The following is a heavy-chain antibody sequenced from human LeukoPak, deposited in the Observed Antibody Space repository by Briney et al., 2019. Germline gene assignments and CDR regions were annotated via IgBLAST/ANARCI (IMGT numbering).Heavy chain of an antibody. J-gene: IGHJ4*02. CDR1: GFTFSSYA. D-gene: IGHD3-22*01. V-gene: IGHV3-21*01. CDR3: ARGYYDSSGSDY. CDR2: ISSSSSYI. Sequence: GGSLRLSCAASGFTFSSYAMHWVRQAPGKGLEWVSSISSSSSYIYYADSVKGRFTISRDNAKNSLYLQMNSLRAEDTAVYYCARGYYDSSGSDYWGQGTLVTVSS.